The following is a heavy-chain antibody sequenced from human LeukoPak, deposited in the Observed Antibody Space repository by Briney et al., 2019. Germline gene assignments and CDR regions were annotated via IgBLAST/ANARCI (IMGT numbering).Heavy chain of an antibody. D-gene: IGHD3-9*01. J-gene: IGHJ4*02. CDR3: ATGNDWMYYFDY. CDR2: INPNSGGT. Sequence: ASVTVSFKSSGYTFTGYYMHWVRQAPGQGLEWMGWINPNSGGTNYAQKFQGRVPMTRDTSISTAYMEQSRLRSDDTVVYYCATGNDWMYYFDYWGEGTLVTVSS. V-gene: IGHV1-2*02. CDR1: GYTFTGYY.